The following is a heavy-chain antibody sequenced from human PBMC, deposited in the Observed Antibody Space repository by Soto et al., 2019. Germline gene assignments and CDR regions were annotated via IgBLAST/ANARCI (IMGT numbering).Heavy chain of an antibody. CDR3: ARSSITPRLFMYPFDY. V-gene: IGHV4-39*01. D-gene: IGHD6-6*01. J-gene: IGHJ4*02. CDR2: IYYSGST. CDR1: GGSISSYY. Sequence: SETLSLTCTVSGGSISSYYWDWIRQPPGKGLEWIGRIYYSGSTYYNPSLKSRVTISVDTSKNQFSLRLNSVTAADTAVYYCARSSITPRLFMYPFDYWGQGTLVTVSS.